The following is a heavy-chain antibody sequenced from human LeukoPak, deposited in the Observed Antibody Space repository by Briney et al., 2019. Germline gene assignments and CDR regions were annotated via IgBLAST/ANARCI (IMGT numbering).Heavy chain of an antibody. Sequence: SQTLSLTCGVSGASVSSIGYSWSWIRQPPGRGLEWIGYIYQSGSASYNPSLQSRVTISIDKSKNQFSVKLSSVTAADTAVYYCARARVDGAGWFDPWGQGTLVTVSS. D-gene: IGHD4/OR15-4a*01. CDR1: GASVSSIGYS. J-gene: IGHJ5*02. V-gene: IGHV4-30-2*01. CDR3: ARARVDGAGWFDP. CDR2: IYQSGSA.